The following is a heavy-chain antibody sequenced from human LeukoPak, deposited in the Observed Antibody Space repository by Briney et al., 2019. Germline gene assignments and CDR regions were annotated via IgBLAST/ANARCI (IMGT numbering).Heavy chain of an antibody. CDR2: IYTSGST. D-gene: IGHD3-9*01. CDR1: GGSISSCY. CDR3: ARGDILTGYSQPAFDI. Sequence: SETLSLTCTVSGGSISSCYWSWIRQPPGKGLEWIGYIYTSGSTNYNPSLKSRVTISVDTSKNQFSLKLSSVTAVDTAVYYCARGDILTGYSQPAFDIWGQGTMVTVSS. V-gene: IGHV4-4*09. J-gene: IGHJ3*02.